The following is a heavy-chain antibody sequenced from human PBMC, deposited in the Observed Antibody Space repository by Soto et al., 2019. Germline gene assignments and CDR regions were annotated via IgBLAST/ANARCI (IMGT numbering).Heavy chain of an antibody. CDR2: IYHSGST. J-gene: IGHJ4*02. V-gene: IGHV4-30-2*01. CDR1: GGSISSGGYS. D-gene: IGHD3-9*01. Sequence: PSETLSLTCAVSGGSISSGGYSWSWIRQPPGKGPEWIGYIYHSGSTYYNPSLKSRVTISVDRSKNQFSLKLSSVTAADTAVYYCARGRVNYDILTGYSTYYFDYWGQGTLVTVSS. CDR3: ARGRVNYDILTGYSTYYFDY.